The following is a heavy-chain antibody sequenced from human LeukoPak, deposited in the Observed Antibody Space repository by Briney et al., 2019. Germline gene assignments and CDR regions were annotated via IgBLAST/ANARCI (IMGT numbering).Heavy chain of an antibody. CDR1: GFTFGDYA. D-gene: IGHD3-3*01. CDR2: INSDGSST. CDR3: ARQRFAFDI. Sequence: GGSLRLSCTASGFTFGDYAMSWFRQAPGKGLVWVSRINSDGSSTSYADSVKGRFTISRDNAKNTLYLQMNSLRAEDTAVYYCARQRFAFDIWGQGTMVTVSS. J-gene: IGHJ3*02. V-gene: IGHV3-74*01.